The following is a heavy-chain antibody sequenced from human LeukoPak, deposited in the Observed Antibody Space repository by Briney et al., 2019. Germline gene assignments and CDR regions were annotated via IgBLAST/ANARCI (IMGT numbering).Heavy chain of an antibody. Sequence: GGSLRLSCAASGFTFSSYSMNWVRQAPGKGLEWVSSISSSSSYIYYADSVKGRFTISRGNAKNSLYLQMNSLRAEDTAVYYCAKSNSSSWYTRNWFDPWGQGTLVTVSS. CDR2: ISSSSSYI. CDR3: AKSNSSSWYTRNWFDP. CDR1: GFTFSSYS. J-gene: IGHJ5*02. D-gene: IGHD6-13*01. V-gene: IGHV3-21*01.